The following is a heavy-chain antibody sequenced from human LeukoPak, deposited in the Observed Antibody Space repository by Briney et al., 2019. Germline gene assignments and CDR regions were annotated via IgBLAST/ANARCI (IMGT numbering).Heavy chain of an antibody. V-gene: IGHV3-23*01. CDR2: ISGSGGST. CDR3: ARDRSSYGMDV. J-gene: IGHJ6*02. Sequence: GGSLRLSCAASGFTFSSYAMSWVRQAPGKGLEWVSAISGSGGSTYYADSVKGRFTISRDNAKNSLYLQMNSLRAEDTAVYYCARDRSSYGMDVWGQGTTVTVSS. CDR1: GFTFSSYA.